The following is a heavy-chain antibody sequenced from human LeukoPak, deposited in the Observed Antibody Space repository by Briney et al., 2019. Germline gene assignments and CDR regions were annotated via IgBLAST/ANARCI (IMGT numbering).Heavy chain of an antibody. V-gene: IGHV4-39*07. J-gene: IGHJ4*02. CDR1: GGSISSSNYC. Sequence: KPSETLSLTCTVSGGSISSSNYCWGWIRQPPGKGLEWIGSINYSGSTYYNPSLKSRVTISVDTSNNQFSLKLSSVTAADTAVYYCARAGANGIEAAGSLRYWGQGTLVTVSS. CDR2: INYSGST. D-gene: IGHD6-13*01. CDR3: ARAGANGIEAAGSLRY.